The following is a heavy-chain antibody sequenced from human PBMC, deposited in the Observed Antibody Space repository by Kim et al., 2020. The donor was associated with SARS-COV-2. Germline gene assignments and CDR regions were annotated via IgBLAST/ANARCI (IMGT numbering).Heavy chain of an antibody. J-gene: IGHJ4*02. D-gene: IGHD1-26*01. V-gene: IGHV4-34*01. Sequence: PSLKSRVTISVDTSKNQFSRKLSSVTAADTAVYYCARVEVGATGGLFDYWGQGTLVTVSS. CDR3: ARVEVGATGGLFDY.